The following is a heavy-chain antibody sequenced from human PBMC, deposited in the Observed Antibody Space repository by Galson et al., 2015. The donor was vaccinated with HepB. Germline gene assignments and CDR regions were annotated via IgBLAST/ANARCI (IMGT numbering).Heavy chain of an antibody. D-gene: IGHD3-22*01. CDR2: ISGSGGST. V-gene: IGHV3-23*01. CDR1: GFTFSNHV. Sequence: SLRLSCAASGFTFSNHVMTWVRQAPGKGLEWVSSISGSGGSTYYADSVKGRFTISRDKSKNTLYLLMNSLRAEDTAVYFCAKGPQGYYDSSGYPTMDFWGQGTLVTVSS. J-gene: IGHJ4*02. CDR3: AKGPQGYYDSSGYPTMDF.